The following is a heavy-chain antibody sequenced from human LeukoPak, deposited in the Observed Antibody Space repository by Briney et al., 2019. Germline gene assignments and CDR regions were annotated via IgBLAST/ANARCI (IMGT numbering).Heavy chain of an antibody. D-gene: IGHD3-22*01. CDR1: GYSFTSYW. J-gene: IGHJ4*02. CDR3: ARHPLSMDYYDSSGSYFDY. V-gene: IGHV5-51*01. Sequence: GESLKISCKGSGYSFTSYWIGWVRQMPGKGLEWMGIIYPGDSDTRYSPFFQGQVTISADKSISTAYLQWSSLKASDTAMYYCARHPLSMDYYDSSGSYFDYWGQGTLVTVSS. CDR2: IYPGDSDT.